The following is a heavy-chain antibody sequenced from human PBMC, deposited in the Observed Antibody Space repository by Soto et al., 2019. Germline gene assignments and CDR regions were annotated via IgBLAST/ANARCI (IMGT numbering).Heavy chain of an antibody. V-gene: IGHV3-30-3*01. CDR3: ARDSYSSGWYFDY. D-gene: IGHD6-19*01. J-gene: IGHJ4*02. Sequence: VAVISYDGSNTYYADSVKGRFTISRDNSKNTLYLQMNSLRAEDTAVYYCARDSYSSGWYFDYWGQGTLVTVSS. CDR2: ISYDGSNT.